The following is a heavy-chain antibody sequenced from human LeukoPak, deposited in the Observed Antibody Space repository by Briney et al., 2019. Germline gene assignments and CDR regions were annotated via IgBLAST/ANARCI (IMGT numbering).Heavy chain of an antibody. CDR1: GGTFSSYA. D-gene: IGHD1-26*01. Sequence: SVKVSCKASGGTFSSYAISWVRQAPGQGLEWMGGIIPIFGTANYAQKFQGRVTITADESTSTAYMELSSLRSEDTAVYYCAREGGSYSVNWFDPWGQGTLVTVSS. CDR3: AREGGSYSVNWFDP. J-gene: IGHJ5*02. CDR2: IIPIFGTA. V-gene: IGHV1-69*13.